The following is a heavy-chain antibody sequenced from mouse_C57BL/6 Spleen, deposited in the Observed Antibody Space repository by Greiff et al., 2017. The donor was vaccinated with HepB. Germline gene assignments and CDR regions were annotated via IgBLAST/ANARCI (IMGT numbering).Heavy chain of an antibody. D-gene: IGHD2-2*01. CDR1: GYTLTSYW. Sequence: VQLQQPGAELVMPGASVKLSCKASGYTLTSYWMHWVKQRPGQGLEWIGEIDPSDSYTNYNQKFKGKSTLTVDKSSSTAYMQLSSLTSEDSAVYYCARGYGYEGYYAMDYWGQGTSVTVSS. J-gene: IGHJ4*01. V-gene: IGHV1-69*01. CDR2: IDPSDSYT. CDR3: ARGYGYEGYYAMDY.